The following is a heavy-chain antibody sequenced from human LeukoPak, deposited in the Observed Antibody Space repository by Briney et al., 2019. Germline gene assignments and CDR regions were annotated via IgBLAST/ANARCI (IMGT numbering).Heavy chain of an antibody. D-gene: IGHD6-19*01. V-gene: IGHV3-49*04. CDR3: TRDSGWYSSSYYYMDV. CDR1: GFTFGDYA. CDR2: IRSKAYGGTT. J-gene: IGHJ6*03. Sequence: PGGSLRLSCTASGFTFGDYAMSWVRQAPGKGLEWVSFIRSKAYGGTTEYAASVKGRFTISRDDSKSIAYLQMNSLKTEDTAVYYCTRDSGWYSSSYYYMDVWGKGTTVTVSS.